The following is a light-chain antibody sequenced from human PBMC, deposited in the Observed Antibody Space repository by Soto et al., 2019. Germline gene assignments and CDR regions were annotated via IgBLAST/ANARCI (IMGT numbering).Light chain of an antibody. CDR2: DDT. CDR1: NVGSKV. Sequence: SYELTQPPSVSVAPGQTATISCGGNNVGSKVVHWYQQKPGQAPVLVVYDDTCRPSGIPERFSGSNSGNTATLTISRVEAGDEADYYCQVWHIGSYRVFGGGTKVTVL. V-gene: IGLV3-21*02. J-gene: IGLJ3*02. CDR3: QVWHIGSYRV.